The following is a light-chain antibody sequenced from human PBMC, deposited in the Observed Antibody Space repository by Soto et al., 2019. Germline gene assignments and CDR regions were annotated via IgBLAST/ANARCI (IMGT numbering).Light chain of an antibody. CDR3: QQRGYWPPLVT. V-gene: IGKV3-11*01. CDR2: DVS. J-gene: IGKJ3*01. CDR1: QSVSNY. Sequence: ALGQVPVTLSLAPGEIAALSCRAIQSVSNYFAWYQQKPGQPPRLLIYDVSNRATGIPARFSGSGSGTDFTLTISSLEPEDSAVYYCQQRGYWPPLVTFGPGTKVDIK.